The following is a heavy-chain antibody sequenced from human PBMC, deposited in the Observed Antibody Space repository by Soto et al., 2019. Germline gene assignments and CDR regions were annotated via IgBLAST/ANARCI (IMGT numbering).Heavy chain of an antibody. CDR3: AKGVSQPKEYYFDD. CDR2: TSGSGGST. V-gene: IGHV3-23*01. D-gene: IGHD2-2*01. Sequence: GGAPRLSLAAPRFTLYHYSMGWDPPAPGKGLEWVSGTSGSGGSTYYADSVKGRFTISRDNSKSTLYLQMNSLRAEDTAVYYCAKGVSQPKEYYFDDWGQGTLVTVSS. CDR1: RFTLYHYS. J-gene: IGHJ4*02.